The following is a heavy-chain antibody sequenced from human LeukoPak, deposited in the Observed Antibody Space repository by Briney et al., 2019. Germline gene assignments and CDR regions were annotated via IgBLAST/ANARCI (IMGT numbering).Heavy chain of an antibody. CDR3: ARESGYGDYVDRGDY. V-gene: IGHV3-48*03. CDR2: ISSSGSTI. Sequence: PGGSLRLSCAASGFTFSSYEMNWVRQAPGKGLEWVSYISSSGSTIYYADSVKGRFTISRDNAKNSLYLQMNSLRAEDTAVYYCARESGYGDYVDRGDYWGQGTLVTVSS. D-gene: IGHD4-17*01. J-gene: IGHJ4*02. CDR1: GFTFSSYE.